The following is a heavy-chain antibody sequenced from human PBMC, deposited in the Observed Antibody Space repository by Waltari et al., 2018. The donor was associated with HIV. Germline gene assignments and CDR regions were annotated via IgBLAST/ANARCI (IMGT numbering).Heavy chain of an antibody. D-gene: IGHD2-8*01. J-gene: IGHJ4*02. CDR3: ARHPRTNLDYGDY. CDR1: GGSISSSSHY. Sequence: QLQLQESGPGLVKPSETLSLTCTVSGGSISSSSHYWGWIRQPPGKGLEWIGSIYYRGDTYDNPSLKSRITISVDTSKNQFSLKLSSVTAADTAVYYCARHPRTNLDYGDYWGQGTLVTVS. CDR2: IYYRGDT. V-gene: IGHV4-39*01.